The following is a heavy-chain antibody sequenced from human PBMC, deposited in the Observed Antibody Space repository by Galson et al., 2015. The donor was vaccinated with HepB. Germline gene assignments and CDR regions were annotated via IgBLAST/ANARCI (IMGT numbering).Heavy chain of an antibody. J-gene: IGHJ6*02. CDR2: ISAGSTTV. V-gene: IGHV3-48*01. CDR3: ARNPASYDYFNMDV. Sequence: LRLSCAASGVTIPSYSMNWVRKAPGKGLEWLAYISAGSTTVYYAASVRGRFTISRDNAKNFLYLHMNSLRGEDTAVYYCARNPASYDYFNMDVWGHGTTVTVSS. CDR1: GVTIPSYS.